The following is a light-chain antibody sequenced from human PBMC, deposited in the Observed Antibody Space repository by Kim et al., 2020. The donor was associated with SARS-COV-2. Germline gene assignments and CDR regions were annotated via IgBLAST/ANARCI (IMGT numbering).Light chain of an antibody. Sequence: QSVLTQPPSASGTPGQRVTISCSGSSSNIGSNTVNWYQLLPGTAPKLLIYSNNQRPSGVPDRFSGSKSGTSASLAISGLQSEDEADYYCAPWDDSLNGVVFGGGTQLTVL. CDR3: APWDDSLNGVV. CDR1: SSNIGSNT. CDR2: SNN. J-gene: IGLJ2*01. V-gene: IGLV1-44*01.